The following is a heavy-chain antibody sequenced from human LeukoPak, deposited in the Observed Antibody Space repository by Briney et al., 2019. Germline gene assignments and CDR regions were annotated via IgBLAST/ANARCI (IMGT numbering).Heavy chain of an antibody. CDR3: AKDQRYYYGSGSYPNYFDY. CDR2: ISSSSSYI. J-gene: IGHJ4*01. Sequence: GGSLRLSCAASGFTFSSYSMNWVRQAPGKGLEWVSSISSSSSYIYYADSVKGRFTISRDNSKNTLYLQMNSLRAEDTAVYYCAKDQRYYYGSGSYPNYFDYWGQGTLVTVSS. V-gene: IGHV3-21*01. D-gene: IGHD3-10*01. CDR1: GFTFSSYS.